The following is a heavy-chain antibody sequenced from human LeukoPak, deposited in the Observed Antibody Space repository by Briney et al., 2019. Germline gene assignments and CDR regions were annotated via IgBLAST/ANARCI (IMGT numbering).Heavy chain of an antibody. Sequence: PSGTLSLTCAVSGGSISSNNWWSWVRQPPGKGLEWIGEIYHHGATNYNPSLKSRVTLSVDKSKNQFSLELISVTAADTAVYYCARGPSVAAHLDYWGQGTLVTVFS. CDR3: ARGPSVAAHLDY. V-gene: IGHV4-4*02. D-gene: IGHD5-12*01. J-gene: IGHJ4*02. CDR1: GGSISSNNW. CDR2: IYHHGAT.